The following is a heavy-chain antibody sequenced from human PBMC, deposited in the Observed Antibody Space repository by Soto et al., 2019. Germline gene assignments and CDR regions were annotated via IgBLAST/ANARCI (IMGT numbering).Heavy chain of an antibody. J-gene: IGHJ5*01. D-gene: IGHD6-25*01. Sequence: QVQLVESGGGLVKPGGSLKLTCTASGFTFSDYSMSWIRQAPGKGLEWVSYISTTSTYTGYEDSVKGRFTITRANAKNSLFLQVNSLRAEDPAVYYCARDPGTATFESWGQATLVTVSS. CDR1: GFTFSDYS. V-gene: IGHV3-11*05. CDR3: ARDPGTATFES. CDR2: ISTTSTYT.